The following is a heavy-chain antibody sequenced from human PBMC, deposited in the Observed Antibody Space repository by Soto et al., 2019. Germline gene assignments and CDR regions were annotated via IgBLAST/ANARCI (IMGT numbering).Heavy chain of an antibody. CDR3: ARAGSFFSPRYYYYGMDV. D-gene: IGHD3-10*01. Sequence: SVKVSCKASGCTFSSYAISWVRQAPGQGLEWMGGIIPIFGTANYAQKFQGRVTITADKSTSTAYMELSSLRSEDTAVYYCARAGSFFSPRYYYYGMDVWGQGTTVTVSS. V-gene: IGHV1-69*06. J-gene: IGHJ6*02. CDR1: GCTFSSYA. CDR2: IIPIFGTA.